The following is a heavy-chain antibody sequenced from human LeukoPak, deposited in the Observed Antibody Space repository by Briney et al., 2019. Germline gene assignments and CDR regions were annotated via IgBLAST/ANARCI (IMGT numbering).Heavy chain of an antibody. V-gene: IGHV4-59*01. CDR2: ISYSGST. CDR1: GGSISSYY. Sequence: PSETLSLTCTVSGGSISSYYWSWIRQPPGKGLEWMGYISYSGSTNYNPSLKSRVTISVDTSKNQFSLKLSSVTAADTAVYYCARVGATMSLDYWGQGTLVTVSS. J-gene: IGHJ4*02. CDR3: ARVGATMSLDY. D-gene: IGHD1-26*01.